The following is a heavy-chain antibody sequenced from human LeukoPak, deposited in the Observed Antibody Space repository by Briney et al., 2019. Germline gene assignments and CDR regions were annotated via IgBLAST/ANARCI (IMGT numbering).Heavy chain of an antibody. CDR1: GFTFSSYA. CDR3: ARAPVPYSYYYDSSGYPNWFDP. D-gene: IGHD3-22*01. J-gene: IGHJ5*02. V-gene: IGHV3-30-3*01. CDR2: ISYDGSNK. Sequence: GRSLRLSCAASGFTFSSYAMHWVRQAPGKGLEWVAVISYDGSNKYYADSVKGRFTISRDNSKNTLYLQMNSLRAEDTAVYYCARAPVPYSYYYDSSGYPNWFDPWGQGTLVTVSS.